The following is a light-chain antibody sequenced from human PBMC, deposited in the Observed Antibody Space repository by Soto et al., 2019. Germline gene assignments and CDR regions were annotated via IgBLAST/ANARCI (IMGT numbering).Light chain of an antibody. V-gene: IGKV1-33*01. Sequence: DIQMTQSPPSLSTSVGDRVTITCQASHDISNYLNWFQQRPGKAPKLLIYDASKLETGVPSRFSGSGSGTDFTFTISSLQPEDIATYYCQLYDNDHITFGQGTRLEIK. CDR1: HDISNY. CDR3: QLYDNDHIT. CDR2: DAS. J-gene: IGKJ5*01.